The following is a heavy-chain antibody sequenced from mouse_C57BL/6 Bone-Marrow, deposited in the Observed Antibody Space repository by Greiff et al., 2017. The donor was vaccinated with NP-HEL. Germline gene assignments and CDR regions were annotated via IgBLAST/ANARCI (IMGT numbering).Heavy chain of an antibody. V-gene: IGHV5-6*01. D-gene: IGHD1-1*01. J-gene: IGHJ2*01. Sequence: EVQLQQSGGDLVKPGGSLKLSCAASGFTFSSYGMSWVRQTPDKRLEWVATISSGGSYTYYPDSVKGRLTISRDNAKNTLYLQMSSLKSEDTAMYYCARPYYGSLDYWGQGTTLTVSS. CDR2: ISSGGSYT. CDR3: ARPYYGSLDY. CDR1: GFTFSSYG.